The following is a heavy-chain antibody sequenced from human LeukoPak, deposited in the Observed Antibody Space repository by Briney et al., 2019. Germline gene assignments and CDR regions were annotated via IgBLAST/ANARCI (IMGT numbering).Heavy chain of an antibody. D-gene: IGHD2-2*01. J-gene: IGHJ4*02. CDR1: GFTFRSYA. V-gene: IGHV3-23*01. Sequence: GGSLRLSCAASGFTFRSYAMSWVRQARGKGLEWVSATNGSGGSTYYADSVKGRFTISRDKSKNTLYLQMNSLSAEDTAGHYCARLPGSYYWGQRTLGTVSS. CDR3: ARLPGSYY. CDR2: TNGSGGST.